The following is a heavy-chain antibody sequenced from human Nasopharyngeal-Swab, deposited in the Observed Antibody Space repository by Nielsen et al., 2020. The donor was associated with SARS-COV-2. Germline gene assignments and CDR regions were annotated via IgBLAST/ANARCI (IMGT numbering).Heavy chain of an antibody. V-gene: IGHV1-8*01. Sequence: ASVKVSCKASGYNFTTYDFNWVRQATGQGLEWMGWMNPNSGNTGYAQKFQGRVTMTRNTSIRTAYMELRSLRSDDTAVYYCARLMIGWFDPWGQGTLVTVSS. J-gene: IGHJ5*02. CDR2: MNPNSGNT. CDR1: GYNFTTYD. D-gene: IGHD3-22*01. CDR3: ARLMIGWFDP.